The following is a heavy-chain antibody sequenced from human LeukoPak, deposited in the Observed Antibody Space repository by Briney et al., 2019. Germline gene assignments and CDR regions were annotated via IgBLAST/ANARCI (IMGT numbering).Heavy chain of an antibody. CDR2: ISYDGSNK. CDR3: ARVVSSLDY. V-gene: IGHV3-30-3*01. J-gene: IGHJ4*02. CDR1: GFIFRSCA. D-gene: IGHD5/OR15-5a*01. Sequence: PGRSLRLSCAASGFIFRSCALHWVRQAPGKGLEWVAVISYDGSNKYYADSVKGRFTISRDSSKNTLFLQMNSLRPEDTPVYYCARVVSSLDYWGQGTLVTVSS.